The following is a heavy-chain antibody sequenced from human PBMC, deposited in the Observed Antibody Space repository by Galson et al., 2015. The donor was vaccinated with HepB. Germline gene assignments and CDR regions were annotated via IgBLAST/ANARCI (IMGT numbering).Heavy chain of an antibody. CDR3: ARAYYYDLLYYFDY. Sequence: SLRLSCAASGFTFSSYSMNWVRQAPGKGLEWVSYISSSSSTIYYADSVKGRFTISRDNAKNSLYLQMNSLRAEDTAVYYCARAYYYDLLYYFDYWGQGTLVTISS. CDR2: ISSSSSTI. CDR1: GFTFSSYS. J-gene: IGHJ4*02. D-gene: IGHD3-22*01. V-gene: IGHV3-48*01.